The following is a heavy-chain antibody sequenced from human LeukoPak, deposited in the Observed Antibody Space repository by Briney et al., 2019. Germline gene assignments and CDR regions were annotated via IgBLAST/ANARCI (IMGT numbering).Heavy chain of an antibody. V-gene: IGHV4-38-2*02. CDR1: VYSLSSGYY. J-gene: IGHJ4*02. CDR2: IYHSGSA. Sequence: SETLSLTCTVSVYSLSSGYYWGWIRQPPGKGLEWIGSIYHSGSAYYNPSLKSLVTISVDTSKNQFSLKLSSVTDADTAVYYCERDTRTTAFDYWGQGTLVTVSS. CDR3: ERDTRTTAFDY. D-gene: IGHD1-7*01.